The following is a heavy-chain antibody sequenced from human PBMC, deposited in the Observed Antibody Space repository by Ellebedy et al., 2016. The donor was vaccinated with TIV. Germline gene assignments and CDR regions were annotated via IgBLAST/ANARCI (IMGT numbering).Heavy chain of an antibody. CDR1: GFTFSSHS. V-gene: IGHV3-23*01. CDR2: ISGSGFSEYYA. D-gene: IGHD1-26*01. J-gene: IGHJ5*02. CDR3: AQLPTTRIAREVGVAWFGP. Sequence: GESLKISCVVSGFTFSSHSMTWVRQAPGKGLEWVAVISGSGFSEYYAYYADSVKGRFTVSRDDSQNTFYRHMNSLRVDDMAVYYFAQLPTTRIAREVGVAWFGPWGQGTLVSVSS.